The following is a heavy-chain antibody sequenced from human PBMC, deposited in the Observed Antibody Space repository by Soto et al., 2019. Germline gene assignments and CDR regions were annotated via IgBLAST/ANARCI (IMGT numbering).Heavy chain of an antibody. CDR2: FDPEDGET. V-gene: IGHV1-24*01. D-gene: IGHD2-2*01. CDR1: GYTLTELS. CDR3: ATARRYCSSTSCQHYYFDY. Sequence: QVQLVQSGAEVKKPGASVKVSCKVSGYTLTELSMHWVRQAPGQGLEWMGGFDPEDGETIYAQKFQGRVTMTEDTATDTAYMELSSLRSEDTAVYYCATARRYCSSTSCQHYYFDYWGQGTLVTVSS. J-gene: IGHJ4*02.